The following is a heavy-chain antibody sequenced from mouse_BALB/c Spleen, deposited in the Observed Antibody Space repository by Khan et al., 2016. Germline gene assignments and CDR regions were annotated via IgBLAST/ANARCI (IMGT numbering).Heavy chain of an antibody. Sequence: QVQLKESGPGLVAPSQSLSITCTVSGFSLTNSGVHWVRQPPRKGLDWLGVIWAGGSTDYNSALMSRLSITRDTTQNQVFLKMNSLQTDDTAMYYSARDDQDFDAGCASWGQGTLVAVSA. CDR1: GFSLTNSG. CDR2: IWAGGST. V-gene: IGHV2-9*02. CDR3: ARDDQDFDAGCAS. J-gene: IGHJ3*01.